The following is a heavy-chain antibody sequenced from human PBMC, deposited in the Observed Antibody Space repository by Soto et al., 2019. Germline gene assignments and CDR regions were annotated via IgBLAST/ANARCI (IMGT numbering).Heavy chain of an antibody. J-gene: IGHJ6*02. CDR2: IYYSANN. CDR3: AKSLAVTRYYYYYGMDV. CDR1: GVSVSSSSFY. V-gene: IGHV4-39*01. Sequence: SGTLSLTCIVSGVSVSSSSFYWGWIRQPLGRGLEWIVNIYYSANNYYNPSLKIRITISVDTTKNHFTLKLRPVTAADTALYSCAKSLAVTRYYYYYGMDVWRQGTTVTVSS. D-gene: IGHD4-17*01.